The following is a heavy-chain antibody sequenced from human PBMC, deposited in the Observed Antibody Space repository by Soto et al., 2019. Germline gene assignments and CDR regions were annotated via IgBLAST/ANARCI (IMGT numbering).Heavy chain of an antibody. D-gene: IGHD6-13*01. CDR2: MNPNSGNT. Sequence: QVQLVQSGAEVKKPGASVKVSCKASGYTFTSYDINWVRQATGQGLEWMGWMNPNSGNTGYAQKFQGRVTMTRNTSISTAYMELSSLRSDDTAVYYCASGPGSWYYYYMDVWGKGTTVTVSS. V-gene: IGHV1-8*01. CDR3: ASGPGSWYYYYMDV. CDR1: GYTFTSYD. J-gene: IGHJ6*03.